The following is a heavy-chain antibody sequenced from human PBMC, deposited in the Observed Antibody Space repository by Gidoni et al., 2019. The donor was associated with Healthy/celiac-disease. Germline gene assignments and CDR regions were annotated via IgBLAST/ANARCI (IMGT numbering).Heavy chain of an antibody. V-gene: IGHV3-74*01. D-gene: IGHD2-15*01. CDR2: INGDGSSK. CDR3: ARFARYCSGGSCYSFSGGY. J-gene: IGHJ4*02. Sequence: EVQLVESGGGLVQPGGSLRLSCAASGFTFSSFWMHWVRQAPGKGLVWVSRINGDGSSKTYADSVKGRFTISRDNAKNTLFLQMNSLRAEDTAVYYCARFARYCSGGSCYSFSGGYWGQGTLVTVSS. CDR1: GFTFSSFW.